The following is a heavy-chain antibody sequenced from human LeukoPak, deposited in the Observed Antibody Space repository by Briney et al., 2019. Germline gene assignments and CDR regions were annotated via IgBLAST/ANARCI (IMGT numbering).Heavy chain of an antibody. CDR2: ISWNSGSI. V-gene: IGHV3-9*01. CDR1: GFTFDDYA. D-gene: IGHD3-10*01. J-gene: IGHJ4*02. Sequence: GGPLRLSCAASGFTFDDYAMHWVRQAPGKGLEWVSGISWNSGSIGYADSVKGRFTISRDNAKNSLYLQMNSLRAEDTALYYCAKDKVVQGVIEMYYFDYWGQGTLVTVSS. CDR3: AKDKVVQGVIEMYYFDY.